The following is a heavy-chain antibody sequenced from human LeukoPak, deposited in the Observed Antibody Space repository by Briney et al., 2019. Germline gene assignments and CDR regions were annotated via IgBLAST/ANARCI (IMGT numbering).Heavy chain of an antibody. Sequence: PSETLSLTCAVYGGSFSGYYWSWVRQPPGKGREWVGEINHSGSTNYNPSLKSRVTISVDTSKNQFSLKLSSVTAADTAVYYCARGEGDPWAFDIWGQGTMVTVSS. J-gene: IGHJ3*02. V-gene: IGHV4-34*01. D-gene: IGHD3-16*01. CDR3: ARGEGDPWAFDI. CDR2: INHSGST. CDR1: GGSFSGYY.